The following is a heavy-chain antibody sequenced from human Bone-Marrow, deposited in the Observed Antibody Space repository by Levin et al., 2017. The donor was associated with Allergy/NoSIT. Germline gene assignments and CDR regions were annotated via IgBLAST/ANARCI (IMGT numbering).Heavy chain of an antibody. J-gene: IGHJ4*02. CDR3: SRGLSFDY. CDR1: GLTFNNHY. Sequence: PGGSLRLSCAASGLTFNNHYIHWVRQAPGKGLVWVARLDSDGRSTTYADSVRGRFTISRDSARKTVYLQMNSLRAEDTAVYYCSRGLSFDYWGQGTQVTVSS. V-gene: IGHV3-74*01. CDR2: LDSDGRST.